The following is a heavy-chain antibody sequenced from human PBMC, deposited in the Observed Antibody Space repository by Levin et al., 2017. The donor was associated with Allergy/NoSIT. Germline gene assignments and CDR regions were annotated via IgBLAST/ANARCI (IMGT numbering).Heavy chain of an antibody. CDR2: IIPIFGTA. Sequence: SVKVSCKASGGTFSSYAISWVRQAPGQGLEWMGGIIPIFGTANYAQKFQGRVTITADESTSTAYMELSSLRSEDTAVYYCATRYNWNDADAFDIWGQGTMVTVSS. CDR3: ATRYNWNDADAFDI. V-gene: IGHV1-69*13. J-gene: IGHJ3*02. D-gene: IGHD1-1*01. CDR1: GGTFSSYA.